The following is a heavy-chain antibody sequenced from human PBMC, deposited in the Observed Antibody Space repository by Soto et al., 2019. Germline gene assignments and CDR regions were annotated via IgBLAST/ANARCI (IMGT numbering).Heavy chain of an antibody. CDR2: INHSGST. D-gene: IGHD3-10*01. V-gene: IGHV4-34*01. J-gene: IGHJ6*02. CDR3: ARRRRWSGEFPMDV. CDR1: GGSFSGYY. Sequence: QVQLQQWGAGLLKPSETLSLTCAVSGGSFSGYYWSWIRQPPGKGLEWIGEINHSGSTTYNPSLKSRGTISVDTAKTQFSLKLRAVTAADTDVYYCARRRRWSGEFPMDVWGQGTTVTVSS.